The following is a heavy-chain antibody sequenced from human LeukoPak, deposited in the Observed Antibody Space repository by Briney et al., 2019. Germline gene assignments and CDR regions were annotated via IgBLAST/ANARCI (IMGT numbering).Heavy chain of an antibody. V-gene: IGHV4-61*02. CDR2: IYTSGST. Sequence: SETLCPTCTVSGGSISSGSYYWSWIRQPAGKGLEWIGRIYTSGSTNYNPSLKSRVTISVDTSKNQFSLKLSSVTAADTAVYYCAKEVQLWGIVWFDPWGQGTLVTVSS. CDR3: AKEVQLWGIVWFDP. D-gene: IGHD5-18*01. CDR1: GGSISSGSYY. J-gene: IGHJ5*02.